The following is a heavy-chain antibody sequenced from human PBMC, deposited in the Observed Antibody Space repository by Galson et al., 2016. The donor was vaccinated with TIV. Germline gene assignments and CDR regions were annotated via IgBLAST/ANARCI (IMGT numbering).Heavy chain of an antibody. J-gene: IGHJ6*02. CDR1: GFSFSSYA. V-gene: IGHV3-33*01. CDR3: ARVVTIFGVVIPYNGMDV. CDR2: IWYDGSKK. Sequence: SLRLSCAISGFSFSSYAMHWVRQAPGKGLEWVAVIWYDGSKKYYGDSVKGRFTISRDNSKNPLYLQMNSLRAEDTAVYYCARVVTIFGVVIPYNGMDVWGQGTTVTVSS. D-gene: IGHD3-3*01.